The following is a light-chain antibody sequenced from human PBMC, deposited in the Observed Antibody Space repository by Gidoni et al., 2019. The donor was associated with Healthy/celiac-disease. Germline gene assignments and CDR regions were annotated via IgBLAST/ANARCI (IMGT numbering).Light chain of an antibody. CDR3: QSYDSSLSGYYV. V-gene: IGLV1-40*01. J-gene: IGLJ1*01. CDR1: SSNIGAGYD. Sequence: QSVLTQPPSVSGAPGQRVTISCTGSSSNIGAGYDVHWYQRLPGTAPKLPIYGNRNRPSGVPDRFSGSKSGTSASLAITGLQAEDEADYYCQSYDSSLSGYYVFGTWTKVTVL. CDR2: GNR.